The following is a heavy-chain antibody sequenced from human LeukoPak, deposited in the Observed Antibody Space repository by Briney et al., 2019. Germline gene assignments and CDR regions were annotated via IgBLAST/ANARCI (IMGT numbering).Heavy chain of an antibody. CDR2: ISSSSSTI. CDR3: ARDLRLMVRGVGPNYYGMDV. CDR1: GFTFSSYS. V-gene: IGHV3-48*04. J-gene: IGHJ6*02. D-gene: IGHD3-10*01. Sequence: GGSLRLSCAASGFTFSSYSMNWVRQAPGKGLEWVSYISSSSSTIYYADSVKGRFTISRDNAKNSLYLQMNSLRAEDTAVYYCARDLRLMVRGVGPNYYGMDVWGQGTTVTVSS.